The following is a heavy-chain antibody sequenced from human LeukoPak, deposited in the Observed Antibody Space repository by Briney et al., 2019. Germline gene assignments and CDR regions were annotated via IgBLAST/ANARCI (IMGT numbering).Heavy chain of an antibody. Sequence: ASVTVSCKASGYTFTSYGISWVRQAPGQGLEWMGWISAYNGNLNYAQKFQGRVSMTADPSTTTAYMELRSLRLDDTAVYFCARDSSYYESYGRDVWGQGTTVTVS. D-gene: IGHD3-22*01. CDR3: ARDSSYYESYGRDV. J-gene: IGHJ6*02. CDR2: ISAYNGNL. CDR1: GYTFTSYG. V-gene: IGHV1-18*01.